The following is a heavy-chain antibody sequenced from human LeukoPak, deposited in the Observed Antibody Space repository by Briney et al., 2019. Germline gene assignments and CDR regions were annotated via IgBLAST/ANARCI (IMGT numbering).Heavy chain of an antibody. J-gene: IGHJ4*02. D-gene: IGHD2/OR15-2a*01. CDR2: ICAYKGNT. CDR3: GRGGWWATFNY. CDR1: GYTFTSYG. V-gene: IGHV1-18*01. Sequence: GASVKVSCKASGYTFTSYGITWVRQAPGQGLEWMGWICAYKGNTNYAQKLQGRVTMTTHESTSTAYMELRRLRSDETVVYYCGRGGWWATFNYWGQGTMVTVSS.